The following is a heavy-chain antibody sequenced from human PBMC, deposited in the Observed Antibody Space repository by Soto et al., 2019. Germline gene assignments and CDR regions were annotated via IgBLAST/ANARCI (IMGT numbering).Heavy chain of an antibody. V-gene: IGHV4-30-4*01. CDR3: ARAHYVWGSYRYYFDY. CDR2: IYYSGST. J-gene: IGHJ4*02. CDR1: GGSISSGDYY. D-gene: IGHD3-16*02. Sequence: SETLSLTCTVSGGSISSGDYYWSWIRQPPGKGLEWIGYIYYSGSTYYNPSLKSRVTISVDTSKNQFSLKLSSVTAAGTAVYYCARAHYVWGSYRYYFDYWGQGTLVTVSS.